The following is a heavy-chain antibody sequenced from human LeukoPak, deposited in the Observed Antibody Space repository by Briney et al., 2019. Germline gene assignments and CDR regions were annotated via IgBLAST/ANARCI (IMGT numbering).Heavy chain of an antibody. CDR3: AKDNRRHYTSGPNPDSLH. Sequence: GGSLRLSCAGSGFIFNNYAMHWVRQPPGKGLEWVSGISWDSGSIDYADSVKGRFTISRDNAKNSLYLQMNSLRVEDTAFYYCAKDNRRHYTSGPNPDSLHWGQGALVTVSS. D-gene: IGHD6-19*01. CDR1: GFIFNNYA. V-gene: IGHV3-9*01. CDR2: ISWDSGSI. J-gene: IGHJ4*02.